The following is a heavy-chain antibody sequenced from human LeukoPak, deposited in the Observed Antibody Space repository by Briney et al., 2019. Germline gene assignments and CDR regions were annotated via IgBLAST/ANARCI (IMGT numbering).Heavy chain of an antibody. CDR2: MNPNSGNT. V-gene: IGHV1-8*02. Sequence: GASVKVSCKASGYTFTGYYMHWVRQAPGQGLEWMGWMNPNSGNTGYAQKFQGRVTMTRNTSISTAYMELSSLRSEDTAVYYCARGTYYYDSSGYYPFDYWGQGTLVTVSS. CDR3: ARGTYYYDSSGYYPFDY. J-gene: IGHJ4*02. CDR1: GYTFTGYY. D-gene: IGHD3-22*01.